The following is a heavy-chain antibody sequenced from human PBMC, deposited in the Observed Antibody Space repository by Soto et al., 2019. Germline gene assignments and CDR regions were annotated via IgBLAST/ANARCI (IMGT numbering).Heavy chain of an antibody. V-gene: IGHV4-59*08. Sequence: SETLSLTCTVSGGSISSYYWSWIRQPPGKGLEWIGYIYYSGSTNYNPSLKSRVTISVDTSKNQFSLKLSSVTAADTAVYYCARHDDYDEVVFDYWGQGTLVTVSS. CDR1: GGSISSYY. CDR2: IYYSGST. J-gene: IGHJ4*02. CDR3: ARHDDYDEVVFDY. D-gene: IGHD4-17*01.